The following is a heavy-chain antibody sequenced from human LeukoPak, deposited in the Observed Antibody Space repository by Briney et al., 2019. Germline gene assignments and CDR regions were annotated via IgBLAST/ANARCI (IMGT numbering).Heavy chain of an antibody. J-gene: IGHJ4*02. Sequence: ASVKVSCKASGYTFTSYGISWVRQAPGQGLEWMGWISAYNGNTNYAQKLQGRVTMTTDTSTSTAYMELRSLRSDDTAVYYCARGELPRSGRRHCSSTSCHSLDYWGQGTLVTVSS. CDR3: ARGELPRSGRRHCSSTSCHSLDY. V-gene: IGHV1-18*01. CDR2: ISAYNGNT. D-gene: IGHD2-2*01. CDR1: GYTFTSYG.